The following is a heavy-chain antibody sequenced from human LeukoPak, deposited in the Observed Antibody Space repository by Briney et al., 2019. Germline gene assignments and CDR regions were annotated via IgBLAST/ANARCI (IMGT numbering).Heavy chain of an antibody. J-gene: IGHJ4*02. CDR3: ARLYHSSAYHADHFDY. V-gene: IGHV3-21*01. D-gene: IGHD3-22*01. CDR2: ISSSSSYI. Sequence: GGSLRLSCAASGFTFNTYNMNWVRQAPGKGLEWVSSISSSSSYIYYADSVKGRFTISRDNAKNSLYLQMNSLRAEDTAVYYCARLYHSSAYHADHFDYWGQGTLVTVSS. CDR1: GFTFNTYN.